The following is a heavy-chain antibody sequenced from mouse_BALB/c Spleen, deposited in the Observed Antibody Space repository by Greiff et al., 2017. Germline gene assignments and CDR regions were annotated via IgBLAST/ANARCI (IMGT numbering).Heavy chain of an antibody. J-gene: IGHJ3*01. CDR3: ARGATMITSFAY. CDR2: ISSGGST. CDR1: GFTFSSYA. Sequence: VQLKDSGGGLVKPGGSLKLSCAASGFTFSSYAMSWVRQTPEKRLEWVASISSGGSTYYPDSVKGRFTISRDNARNILYLQMSSLRSEDTAMYYCARGATMITSFAYWGQGTLVTVSA. V-gene: IGHV5-6-5*01. D-gene: IGHD2-4*01.